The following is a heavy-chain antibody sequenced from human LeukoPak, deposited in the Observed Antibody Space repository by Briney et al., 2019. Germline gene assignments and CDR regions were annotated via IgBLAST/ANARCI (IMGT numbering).Heavy chain of an antibody. Sequence: GGSLRLSCAASGFTFDNYAMNWVQQVPGKGLEWISLISWNSGTIGYADSVKGRFTISRDNANNFPYLQMNSLRAEDTALYYCARAYKDRSLAGKKEFFQHWGQGTLVTVSS. CDR2: ISWNSGTI. CDR3: ARAYKDRSLAGKKEFFQH. V-gene: IGHV3-9*01. J-gene: IGHJ1*01. CDR1: GFTFDNYA. D-gene: IGHD6-19*01.